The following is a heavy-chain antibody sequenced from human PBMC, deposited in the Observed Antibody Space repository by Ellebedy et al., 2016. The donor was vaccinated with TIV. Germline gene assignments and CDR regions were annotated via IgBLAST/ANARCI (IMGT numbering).Heavy chain of an antibody. CDR2: INHSGST. D-gene: IGHD6-6*01. J-gene: IGHJ4*02. CDR3: AKSLHYSTSSFFDF. Sequence: SETLSLTXAVYGGSFSGYYWSWIRQPPGKGLEWIGEINHSGSTNYNPSLKSRFTISVDTSKNQFSLKLSSVTAADTAVYFCAKSLHYSTSSFFDFWGQGTRVTVSS. CDR1: GGSFSGYY. V-gene: IGHV4-34*01.